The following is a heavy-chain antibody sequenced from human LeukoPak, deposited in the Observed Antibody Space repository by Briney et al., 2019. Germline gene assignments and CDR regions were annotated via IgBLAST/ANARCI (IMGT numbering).Heavy chain of an antibody. CDR2: ISRDGSYT. CDR3: SRDLRGADDY. D-gene: IGHD1-26*01. V-gene: IGHV3-74*01. Sequence: WGSLRLSCAASGFTLSRYWMHWVRQAPGKGLVWVSHISRDGSYTNYADSVKGRFTISRDNANNTLYLQMNSLRAEDTAVYYCSRDLRGADDYWGQGTLVTVSS. J-gene: IGHJ4*02. CDR1: GFTLSRYW.